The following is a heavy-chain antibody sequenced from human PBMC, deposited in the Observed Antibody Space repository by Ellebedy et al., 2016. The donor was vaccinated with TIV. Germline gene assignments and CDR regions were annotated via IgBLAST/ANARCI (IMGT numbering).Heavy chain of an antibody. J-gene: IGHJ2*01. V-gene: IGHV1-18*04. D-gene: IGHD5-12*01. CDR3: ARAATGYGLTYFDL. Sequence: ASVKVSCKASGYTFTSYGISWVRQAPGQGLEWMGWISAYNGNTNYAQKLQGRVTMTTDTSTSTAYMELRSLRSDDTAVYYCARAATGYGLTYFDLWGRGTLVTVSS. CDR2: ISAYNGNT. CDR1: GYTFTSYG.